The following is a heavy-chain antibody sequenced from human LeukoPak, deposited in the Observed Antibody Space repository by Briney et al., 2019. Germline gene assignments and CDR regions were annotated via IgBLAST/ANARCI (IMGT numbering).Heavy chain of an antibody. V-gene: IGHV3-48*01. J-gene: IGHJ4*02. CDR2: ISSSGSAI. CDR3: VRVKGSYFDY. Sequence: AGSLRLSCAASGFPLSSYSISWVRQAPGKGLELVSYISSSGSAIYYVYSIKGRFTLSGDYAKNSLFLQMNIPTAEAPAFFYCVRVKGSYFDYWGQGALVTVSS. D-gene: IGHD2-15*01. CDR1: GFPLSSYS.